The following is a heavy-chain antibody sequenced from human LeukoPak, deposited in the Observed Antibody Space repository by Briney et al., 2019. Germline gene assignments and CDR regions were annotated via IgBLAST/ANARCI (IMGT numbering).Heavy chain of an antibody. D-gene: IGHD1-26*01. V-gene: IGHV4-4*07. CDR2: IYTSGST. CDR1: GCSISSYY. J-gene: IGHJ5*02. Sequence: PSETLSLTCTASGCSISSYYWSWIRQPAGKGLEWIGRIYTSGSTNYNPSLKSRVTMSVDTTKNQFSLKLSSVTAADTAVYYCARDWEEWDHAWFDPWGQGTLVTVSS. CDR3: ARDWEEWDHAWFDP.